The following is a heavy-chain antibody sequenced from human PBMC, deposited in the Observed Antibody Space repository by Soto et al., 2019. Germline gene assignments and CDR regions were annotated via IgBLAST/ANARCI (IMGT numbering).Heavy chain of an antibody. CDR1: GFSLSTTGVR. Sequence: QITLKESGPTLVKPTQTLTLTCTFSGFSLSTTGVRVGWIRQSPGKALEWLALIYWDDEKRYSPSLKSRLTSTRDTSKNHVVLTMTNIDPVDTATYCCALARYSNFDYWGQGTLVTVTS. D-gene: IGHD4-4*01. CDR2: IYWDDEK. J-gene: IGHJ4*01. CDR3: ALARYSNFDY. V-gene: IGHV2-5*02.